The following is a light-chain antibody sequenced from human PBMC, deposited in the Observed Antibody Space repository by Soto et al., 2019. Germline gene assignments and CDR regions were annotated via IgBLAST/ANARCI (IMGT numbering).Light chain of an antibody. J-gene: IGLJ1*01. Sequence: QSVLTQPRSVSGSPGPSVTISCTVTSSDVGGYNYVSWYQQHPGKAPKLMIYDVSKRPSGVPDRFSGSKSGNTASLTISGLQAEDEADYYCCSYAGSYTYVFGTGTKLTVL. V-gene: IGLV2-11*01. CDR1: SSDVGGYNY. CDR3: CSYAGSYTYV. CDR2: DVS.